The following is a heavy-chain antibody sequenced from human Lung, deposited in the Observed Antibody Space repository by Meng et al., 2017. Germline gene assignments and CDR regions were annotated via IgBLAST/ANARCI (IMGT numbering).Heavy chain of an antibody. Sequence: EVQLVESGGGLVQPGGSLRLCCAASGFSISNYWMHWVRQDPGQGLVWVARLNRDGTISHAESVQGRFTISRDTAENTLHLQMTSLRVEDTGVYYCARANRSSSWTFNYWGQGTLVTVSS. CDR1: GFSISNYW. D-gene: IGHD2-2*01. V-gene: IGHV3-74*01. J-gene: IGHJ4*02. CDR2: LNRDGTI. CDR3: ARANRSSSWTFNY.